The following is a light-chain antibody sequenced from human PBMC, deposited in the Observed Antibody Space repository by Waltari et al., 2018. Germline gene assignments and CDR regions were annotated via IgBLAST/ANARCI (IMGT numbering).Light chain of an antibody. CDR3: QQGSAFPPT. CDR2: AVS. Sequence: EIQMTQSPSSVSASVGDRVTITCRAGKDISGALAWYQQKPGQAPNLLIYAVSTLQSGVPPRFSGSGSGTDFTLTISGLQPEDVATYYCQQGSAFPPTFGQGTNVEIK. J-gene: IGKJ1*01. V-gene: IGKV1-12*01. CDR1: KDISGA.